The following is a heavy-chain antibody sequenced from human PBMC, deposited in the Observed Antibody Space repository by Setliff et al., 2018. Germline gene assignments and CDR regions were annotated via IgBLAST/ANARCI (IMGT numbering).Heavy chain of an antibody. CDR1: GFTFSSHW. CDR3: AKDRVPDGKWDFDS. Sequence: PGGSLRLSCAASGFTFSSHWMSWVRQAPGKGLEWVANIKQDGSEKYYVDSVKGRFTISRDNAKNSLYLQMNSLTAEDTAVYYCAKDRVPDGKWDFDSSGPGILVTVSS. V-gene: IGHV3-7*03. D-gene: IGHD2-8*01. J-gene: IGHJ4*02. CDR2: IKQDGSEK.